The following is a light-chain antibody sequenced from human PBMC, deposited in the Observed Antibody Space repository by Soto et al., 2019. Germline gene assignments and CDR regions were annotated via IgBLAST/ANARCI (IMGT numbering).Light chain of an antibody. CDR1: QSVSDN. V-gene: IGKV3-15*01. J-gene: IGKJ2*01. CDR3: QQSNNWPYT. Sequence: EIVMTQSPATLSVSPGERVTLSCRASQSVSDNLAWYQQKPGQAPRLLIYGASTRATTTPARFSGGGSGTEFTLTISSLQSEDFAVYFCQQSNNWPYTFGQGTKLDIK. CDR2: GAS.